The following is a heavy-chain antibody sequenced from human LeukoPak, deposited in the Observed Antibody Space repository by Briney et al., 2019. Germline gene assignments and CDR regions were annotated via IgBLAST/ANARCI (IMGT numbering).Heavy chain of an antibody. V-gene: IGHV1-69*13. CDR3: ARVNGRDPRSGSYY. J-gene: IGHJ4*02. CDR2: IIPIFGTA. D-gene: IGHD3-22*01. CDR1: GGTFSSYA. Sequence: GASVKVSCKASGGTFSSYAISWVRQAPGQGLEWMGGIIPIFGTANYAQKFQGRVTITADESTSTAYMELSSLRSEDTAVYYCARVNGRDPRSGSYYWGQGTLVTVSS.